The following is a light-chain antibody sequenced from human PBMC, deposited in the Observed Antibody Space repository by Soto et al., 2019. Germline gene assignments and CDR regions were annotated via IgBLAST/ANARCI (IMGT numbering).Light chain of an antibody. J-gene: IGKJ2*01. Sequence: EIVLTQSPGTLSLSPGEIATLSCGASQRVSSSYLAWYQQKPGQAPRLLIYGACSRATGIPDRFSGSVSGTDFTLTISRLEPEDFAVYFCQRYGSSPPFTFGQGPKVEI. CDR1: QRVSSSY. V-gene: IGKV3-20*01. CDR2: GAC. CDR3: QRYGSSPPFT.